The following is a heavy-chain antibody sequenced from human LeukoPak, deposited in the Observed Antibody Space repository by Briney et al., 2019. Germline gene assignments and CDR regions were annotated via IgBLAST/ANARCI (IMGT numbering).Heavy chain of an antibody. Sequence: PSETLSLTCSVSGGTVTGYYWSWVRQPPGKGLEWVGYVYSSGRANYNPSLQTRVTISVDTSKNEISLQLTSVSAADTAVYYCARVYFLRTIWYLDLWGRGALVTVSS. V-gene: IGHV4-59*02. CDR1: GGTVTGYY. CDR3: ARVYFLRTIWYLDL. D-gene: IGHD3-3*01. J-gene: IGHJ2*01. CDR2: VYSSGRA.